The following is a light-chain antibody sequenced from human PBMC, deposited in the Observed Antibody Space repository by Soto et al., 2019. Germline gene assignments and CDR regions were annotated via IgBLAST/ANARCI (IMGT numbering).Light chain of an antibody. Sequence: DRQMTQSPSSLSASVGDRVTITCRASQSISSFLNWYQQKSGEHPQLLIYPASSLQSRVPSRFRGSGSGTDFTLTICSLQPEDFAPYYRYQTYITPPWMVGHGSKVEIK. V-gene: IGKV1-39*01. J-gene: IGKJ1*01. CDR1: QSISSF. CDR3: YQTYITPPWM. CDR2: PAS.